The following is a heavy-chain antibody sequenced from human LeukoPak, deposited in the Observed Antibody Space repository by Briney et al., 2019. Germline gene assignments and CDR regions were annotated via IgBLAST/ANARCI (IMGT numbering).Heavy chain of an antibody. Sequence: ASVKVSCKASGYTFTGYYMHWVRQAPGQGLEWMAWINPSSGDTNYAQKFQGRVTMTRDTSISTAYMELSRLRSDDTAVYYCATPYNVLRYLDVWGKGTTVTVSS. CDR1: GYTFTGYY. D-gene: IGHD3-9*01. CDR2: INPSSGDT. V-gene: IGHV1-2*02. CDR3: ATPYNVLRYLDV. J-gene: IGHJ6*04.